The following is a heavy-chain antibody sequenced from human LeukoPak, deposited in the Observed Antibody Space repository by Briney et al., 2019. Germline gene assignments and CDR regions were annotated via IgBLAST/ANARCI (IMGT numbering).Heavy chain of an antibody. CDR1: GGSISSYY. CDR3: ARHTSGGNAPYYY. V-gene: IGHV4-59*08. CDR2: IYYSGST. Sequence: SETLSLTCTVSGGSISSYYWSWIRQPPGKGLEWIGYIYYSGSTNYNPSLKSRVTISVDTSKNQFSLKLSSVTAADTAVYYCARHTSGGNAPYYYWGQGTLVTVSS. J-gene: IGHJ4*02. D-gene: IGHD4-23*01.